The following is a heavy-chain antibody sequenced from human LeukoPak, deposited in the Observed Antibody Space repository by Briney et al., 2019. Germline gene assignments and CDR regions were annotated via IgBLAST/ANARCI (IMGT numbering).Heavy chain of an antibody. J-gene: IGHJ4*02. Sequence: GASVKVSCKASGYTFTGYYMHWVRQAPGQGLEWMGWINPNSGGTNYAQKFQDRVTMTRDTSISTAYMELSRLRSDDTAVYYCARYYYDSSGPFDYWGQGTLVTVSS. CDR2: INPNSGGT. CDR1: GYTFTGYY. CDR3: ARYYYDSSGPFDY. V-gene: IGHV1-2*02. D-gene: IGHD3-22*01.